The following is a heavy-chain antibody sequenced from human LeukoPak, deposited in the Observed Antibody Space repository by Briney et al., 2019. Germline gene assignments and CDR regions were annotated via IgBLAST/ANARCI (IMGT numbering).Heavy chain of an antibody. J-gene: IGHJ3*02. CDR3: TTVKVATIVGAFDI. V-gene: IGHV3-15*01. Sequence: GGSLRLSCAASGFTFSNAWMSWVRQAPGKGLEWVGRIKSKTDGGTTDYAAPVKGRFTISRDDSKNTLYLQMNSLKAEDTAVYYCTTVKVATIVGAFDIWGQGTMVTVSS. D-gene: IGHD5-12*01. CDR2: IKSKTDGGTT. CDR1: GFTFSNAW.